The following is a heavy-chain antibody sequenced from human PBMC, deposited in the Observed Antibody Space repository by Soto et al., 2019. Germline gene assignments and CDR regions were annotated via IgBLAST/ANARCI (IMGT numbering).Heavy chain of an antibody. CDR3: ARRLKAEQQPGPPWFDP. V-gene: IGHV3-30*03. CDR1: GFTFSNYG. Sequence: VQLVESGGGVVQPGRSLRLSCAVSGFTFSNYGMHWLRQAPGRGLEWVALLSYDGVNNNYAPSVEGRFTISRDTSRNTLYLQMHSLRAEDPAVYYCARRLKAEQQPGPPWFDPWGQGTLVTVSS. D-gene: IGHD1-1*01. CDR2: LSYDGVNN. J-gene: IGHJ5*02.